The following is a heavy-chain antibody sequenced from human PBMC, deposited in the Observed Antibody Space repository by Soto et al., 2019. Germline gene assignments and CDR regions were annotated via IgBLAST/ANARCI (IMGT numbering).Heavy chain of an antibody. CDR2: VYPGDSQT. CDR1: GYTFTDAW. CDR3: ARQKGY. J-gene: IGHJ4*02. Sequence: LNISFKASGYTFTDAWIGWVRQMPGKGLEWMGIVYPGDSQTRYNPSFQGQITISADKSITTAYLQWTSLKASDSAMYYCARQKGYWGQGTLVTVSS. V-gene: IGHV5-51*01.